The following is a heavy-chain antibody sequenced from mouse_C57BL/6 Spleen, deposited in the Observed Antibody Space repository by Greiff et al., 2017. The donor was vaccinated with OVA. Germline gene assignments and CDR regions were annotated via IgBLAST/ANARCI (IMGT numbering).Heavy chain of an antibody. CDR3: ARGATVVALDWYFDV. J-gene: IGHJ1*03. V-gene: IGHV1-47*01. CDR1: GYTFTTYP. CDR2: FHPYNDDT. Sequence: VKLMESGAELVKPGASVKMSCKASGYTFTTYPIEWMKQNHGKSLEWIGNFHPYNDDTKYNEKFKGKATLTVEKSSSTVYLELSRLTSDDSAVYYCARGATVVALDWYFDVWGTGTTVTVSS. D-gene: IGHD1-1*01.